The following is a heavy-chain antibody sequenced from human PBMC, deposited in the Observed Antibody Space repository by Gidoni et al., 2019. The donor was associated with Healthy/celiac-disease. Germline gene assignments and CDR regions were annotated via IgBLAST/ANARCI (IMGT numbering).Heavy chain of an antibody. CDR3: ARGGRGSYRYLDY. CDR1: GFTFSSYA. V-gene: IGHV3-30-3*01. D-gene: IGHD3-16*02. J-gene: IGHJ4*02. Sequence: QVQLVASGGGVVQPGRSLRLSCAASGFTFSSYAMHWVRQAPGKGVEWVAVISYDGSNKYYADSVKGRFTISRDNSKNTLYLQMNSLRAEDTAVYYCARGGRGSYRYLDYWGQGTLVTVSS. CDR2: ISYDGSNK.